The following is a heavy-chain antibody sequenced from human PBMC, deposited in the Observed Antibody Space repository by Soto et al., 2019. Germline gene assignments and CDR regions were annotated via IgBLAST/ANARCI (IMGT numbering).Heavy chain of an antibody. J-gene: IGHJ4*02. CDR3: ARGSADNTAMAHPYDY. Sequence: PSDTLSLTCTFSGFSISSYYLSWIRQPPGKGLEWIGYIYYSGSTNYNPSLKSRVTISVDTSKNQFSLKLSSVTAADTAVYYCARGSADNTAMAHPYDYWGQGTLVNVSS. V-gene: IGHV4-59*01. CDR2: IYYSGST. D-gene: IGHD5-18*01. CDR1: GFSISSYY.